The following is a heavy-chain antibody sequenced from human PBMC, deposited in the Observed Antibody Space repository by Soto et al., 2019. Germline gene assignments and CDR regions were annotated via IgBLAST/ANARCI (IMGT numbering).Heavy chain of an antibody. V-gene: IGHV4-59*08. CDR2: IYYSGST. J-gene: IGHJ4*02. CDR1: GGSISSYY. D-gene: IGHD2-21*01. Sequence: TSETLSLTCTVSGGSISSYYWSWIRQPPGKGLEWIGYIYYSGSTNYNPSFKSRVTISVDTSKNQFSLKLSSVTAADTAVYYCARHPRVSDWDFDYWGQGTLVTVSS. CDR3: ARHPRVSDWDFDY.